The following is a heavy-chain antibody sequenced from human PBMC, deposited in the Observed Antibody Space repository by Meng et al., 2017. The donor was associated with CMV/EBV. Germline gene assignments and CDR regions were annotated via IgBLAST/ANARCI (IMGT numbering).Heavy chain of an antibody. Sequence: SETLSLTCAVYGGSFSGYYWSWIRQPPGKGLEWIGEINHSGSTNYNPSLKSRVTISVDTSKNQFSLKLSSVTAADTAVYYCARGLGSSWLFPWGQGTLVTVS. CDR2: INHSGST. CDR1: GGSFSGYY. D-gene: IGHD6-13*01. CDR3: ARGLGSSWLFP. J-gene: IGHJ5*02. V-gene: IGHV4-34*01.